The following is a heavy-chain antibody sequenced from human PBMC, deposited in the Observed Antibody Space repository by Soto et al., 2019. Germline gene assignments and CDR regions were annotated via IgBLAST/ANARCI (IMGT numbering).Heavy chain of an antibody. CDR2: IIPIFGTA. J-gene: IGHJ6*02. CDR3: AKVVPAENYYYYYGMDV. CDR1: GGTFSSYA. Sequence: SVKVSCKASGGTFSSYAISWVRQAPGQGLEWMGGIIPIFGTANYAQKFQGRVTITADKSTSTAYMELSSLRSEDTAVYYCAKVVPAENYYYYYGMDVWGQGTTVTVSS. D-gene: IGHD2-2*01. V-gene: IGHV1-69*06.